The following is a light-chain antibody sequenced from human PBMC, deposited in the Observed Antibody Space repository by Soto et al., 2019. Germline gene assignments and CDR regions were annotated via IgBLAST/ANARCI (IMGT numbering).Light chain of an antibody. CDR1: QSVLYGSTNKNY. Sequence: DIVMTQSPDSLAVSLGERATINCKSSQSVLYGSTNKNYLAWYQQKPGQPPKLLIYWASTRESGVPDRFSGSGSGTDFTLTISSLQAEDVAVYYCQQYYSFLFTFGPGTKVDIK. CDR2: WAS. V-gene: IGKV4-1*01. J-gene: IGKJ3*01. CDR3: QQYYSFLFT.